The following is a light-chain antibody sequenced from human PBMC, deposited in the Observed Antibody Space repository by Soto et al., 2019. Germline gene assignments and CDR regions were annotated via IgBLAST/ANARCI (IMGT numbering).Light chain of an antibody. J-gene: IGKJ4*01. Sequence: DIQMTQSPSSLSASVGDRVTITCPASQGIRDDLRWYQQKPGKAPKRLIYAASSLQSGVPSRFSGSGSGTEFTLTISNLQPEDFATYYCLQHNSYPRTFGGGTKVEIK. CDR1: QGIRDD. CDR3: LQHNSYPRT. V-gene: IGKV1-17*02. CDR2: AAS.